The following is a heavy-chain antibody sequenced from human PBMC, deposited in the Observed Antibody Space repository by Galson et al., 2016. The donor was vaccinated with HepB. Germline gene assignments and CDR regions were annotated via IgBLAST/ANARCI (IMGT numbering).Heavy chain of an antibody. CDR3: TRDSTNFDL. CDR1: GFTFNKWS. V-gene: IGHV3-21*04. J-gene: IGHJ2*01. CDR2: IRNSGGNP. Sequence: SPRLSCAASGFTFNKWSMNWVRQAPGKGLQWVSSIRNSGGNPEYTDSVRGRFTISRDNARNLLFLHLSSLRADDTAVYYCTRDSTNFDLWGRGTLVTVSS.